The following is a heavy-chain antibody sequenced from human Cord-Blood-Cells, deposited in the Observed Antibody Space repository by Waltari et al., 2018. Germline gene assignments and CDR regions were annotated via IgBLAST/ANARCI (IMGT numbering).Heavy chain of an antibody. D-gene: IGHD2-2*01. CDR2: MNPNSGNT. Sequence: QVQLVQSGAEVKKPGASVKVSCKASGYTFTSYDINWVRPATGQGLEWMGWMNPNSGNTGYAQKFQGRVTITRNTSISTAYMELSSLRSEDTAVYYCARGVVPAALYYYYGMDVWGQGTTVTVSS. J-gene: IGHJ6*02. V-gene: IGHV1-8*03. CDR3: ARGVVPAALYYYYGMDV. CDR1: GYTFTSYD.